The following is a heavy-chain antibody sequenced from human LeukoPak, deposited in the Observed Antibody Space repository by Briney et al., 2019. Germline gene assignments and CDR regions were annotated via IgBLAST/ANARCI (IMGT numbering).Heavy chain of an antibody. V-gene: IGHV3-23*01. J-gene: IGHJ4*02. D-gene: IGHD6-13*01. CDR3: AKADVEAAAGFLDY. Sequence: GGSLTLSCAASGFTFSSYPMSWVRQAPGKGLEWVSAINGSGGSTYYTVSVKGRFTISRDNSKNTLYLQMNSLRGEDTAVYYFAKADVEAAAGFLDYWGQGTLVTVSS. CDR2: INGSGGST. CDR1: GFTFSSYP.